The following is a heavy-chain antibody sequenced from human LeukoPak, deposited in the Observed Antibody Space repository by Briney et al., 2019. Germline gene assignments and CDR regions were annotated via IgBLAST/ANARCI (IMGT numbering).Heavy chain of an antibody. CDR1: GYTFTSYG. CDR3: ARVAARPLGFDY. J-gene: IGHJ4*02. V-gene: IGHV1-18*01. D-gene: IGHD6-6*01. CDR2: ISAYNGNT. Sequence: ASVKVSCKASGYTFTSYGISWVRQAPGQGLEWMGWISAYNGNTNYAQKLQGRVTLTRDTSTSTVYMDLSSLRFEDAAVYYCARVAARPLGFDYWGQGTLVTVSS.